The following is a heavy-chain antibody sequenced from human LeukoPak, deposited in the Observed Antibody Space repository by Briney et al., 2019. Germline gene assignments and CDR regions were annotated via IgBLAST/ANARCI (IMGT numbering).Heavy chain of an antibody. CDR1: GYTFTSYG. CDR3: ARSVVVTAHPTDY. Sequence: GASVKVSCKASGYTFTSYGISWVRQAPGQGLEWMGWISAYNGNTNYAQKLQGRVTMTTDTSTSTAHRELRSLRSDDTAVYYCARSVVVTAHPTDYWGQGTLVTVSS. V-gene: IGHV1-18*01. D-gene: IGHD2-21*02. J-gene: IGHJ4*02. CDR2: ISAYNGNT.